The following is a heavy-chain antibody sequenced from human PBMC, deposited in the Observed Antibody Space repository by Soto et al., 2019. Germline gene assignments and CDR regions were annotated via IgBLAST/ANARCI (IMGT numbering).Heavy chain of an antibody. D-gene: IGHD6-6*01. V-gene: IGHV1-69*13. J-gene: IGHJ5*02. CDR1: GGTFSSYA. CDR3: ARSIAARPRALDP. CDR2: IIPIFGTA. Sequence: SVKFSCKASGGTFSSYAISWVRQAPGQGLEWMGGIIPIFGTANYAQKFQGRVTITADESTSTAYMELSSLRSEDTAVYYCARSIAARPRALDPWGQGTLVTVSS.